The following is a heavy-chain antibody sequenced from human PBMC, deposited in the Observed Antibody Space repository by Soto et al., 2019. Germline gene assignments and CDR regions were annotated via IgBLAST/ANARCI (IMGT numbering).Heavy chain of an antibody. Sequence: QVQLVESGGGVVQPGRSLRLSCAASGFTFSSYGMHWVRQAPGKGLEWVAVIWYDGSNKYYADSVKGRFTISRDNSKNTLYLQMNSLRAEDTAVYYCAREAGERAFDSWGQGTMVTVSS. CDR3: AREAGERAFDS. V-gene: IGHV3-33*01. CDR2: IWYDGSNK. CDR1: GFTFSSYG. D-gene: IGHD7-27*01. J-gene: IGHJ3*02.